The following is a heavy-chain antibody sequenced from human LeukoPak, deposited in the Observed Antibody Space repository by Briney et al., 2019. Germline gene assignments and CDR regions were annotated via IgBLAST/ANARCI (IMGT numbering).Heavy chain of an antibody. D-gene: IGHD3-16*01. CDR2: MYYSGST. CDR1: GGSISSSRYY. CDR3: ARGGSRLTTAGDLDY. Sequence: ASETLSLTCTVSGGSISSSRYYWGWIVQPPGKGLEWTGSMYYSGSTYYNPSLKSRVTISVDTSRNQFSLKLSSVTAADTAVYYCARGGSRLTTAGDLDYWGQGTLVTVSS. V-gene: IGHV4-39*01. J-gene: IGHJ4*02.